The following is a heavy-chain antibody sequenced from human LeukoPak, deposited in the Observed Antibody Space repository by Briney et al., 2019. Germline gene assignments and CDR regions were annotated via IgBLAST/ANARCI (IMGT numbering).Heavy chain of an antibody. CDR3: ARPGFTDDGSLDY. CDR1: RYTFTGYY. V-gene: IGHV1-2*06. Sequence: ASVKVSCKASRYTFTGYYMHWVRQAPGQGLEWMGRINPNSGGTNYAQKFQGRVTMTRDTSISTAYMELSRLRSDDTAVYYCARPGFTDDGSLDYWGQGTLVTVSS. CDR2: INPNSGGT. J-gene: IGHJ4*02. D-gene: IGHD5-24*01.